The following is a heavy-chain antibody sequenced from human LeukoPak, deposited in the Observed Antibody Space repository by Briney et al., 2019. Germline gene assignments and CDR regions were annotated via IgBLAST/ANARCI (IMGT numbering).Heavy chain of an antibody. CDR1: GFTFSSYG. D-gene: IGHD5-18*01. CDR3: AKDSYGLYWYFDL. Sequence: PVRSLRLSCAASGFTFSSYGMHWVRQAPGKGLEWVAVIWYDGSNKYYADSVKGRFTISRDNSKNTLYLQMNSLRAEDTAVYYCAKDSYGLYWYFDLWGRGTLVTVSS. V-gene: IGHV3-33*06. J-gene: IGHJ2*01. CDR2: IWYDGSNK.